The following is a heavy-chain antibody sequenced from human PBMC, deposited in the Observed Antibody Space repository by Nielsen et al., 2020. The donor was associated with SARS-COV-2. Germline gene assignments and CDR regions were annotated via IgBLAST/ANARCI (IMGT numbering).Heavy chain of an antibody. CDR1: GGSISSYY. CDR2: IYYSGST. Sequence: SETLSLTCTVSGGSISSYYWSWIRQPPGKGLEWIGYIYYSGSTNYNPSLKSRVTISVDTSKNQFSLKLSSVTATDTAVYYCARRRSSGRYYFDYWGQGTLDTVSS. CDR3: ARRRSSGRYYFDY. J-gene: IGHJ4*02. D-gene: IGHD6-19*01. V-gene: IGHV4-59*01.